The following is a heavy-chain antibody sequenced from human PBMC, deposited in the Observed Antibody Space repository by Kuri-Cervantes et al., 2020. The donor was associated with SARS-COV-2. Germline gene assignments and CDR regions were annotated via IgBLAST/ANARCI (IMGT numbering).Heavy chain of an antibody. J-gene: IGHJ6*02. CDR3: AREDHDSSGYIYYYYGMDV. Sequence: ESLKISCTVSGGSISSYYWSWIRQPPGKGLEWIGYIYYSGSTNYNPSLKSRVTISVDTSKNQFSLKLSSVTAADTAVYYCAREDHDSSGYIYYYYGMDVWGQGTMVTVSS. D-gene: IGHD3-22*01. V-gene: IGHV4-59*12. CDR2: IYYSGST. CDR1: GGSISSYY.